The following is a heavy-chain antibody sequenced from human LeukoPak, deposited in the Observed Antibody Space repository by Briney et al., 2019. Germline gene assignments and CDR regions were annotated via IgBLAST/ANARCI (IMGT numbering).Heavy chain of an antibody. V-gene: IGHV3-21*01. CDR3: ARAHTAMAYSNFDY. CDR2: ISSSSSYI. J-gene: IGHJ4*02. D-gene: IGHD5-18*01. Sequence: GGSLRLSCAASGFTFSNAWMSWVRQAPGKGLEWVSSISSSSSYIYYADSVKGRFTISRDNAKNSLYLQMDSLRAEDTAVYYCARAHTAMAYSNFDYWGQGTLVTVSS. CDR1: GFTFSNAW.